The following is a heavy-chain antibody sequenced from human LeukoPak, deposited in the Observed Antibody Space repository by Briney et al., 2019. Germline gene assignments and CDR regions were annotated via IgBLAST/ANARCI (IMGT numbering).Heavy chain of an antibody. V-gene: IGHV4-34*01. Sequence: SETLSLTCAVYGGSFSGYYWSWIRQPPGKGLEWIGEINHSGSTNYNPSLKSRVTISVDTSKKQFSLKLSSVTAADTAVYYCARGQSSGCLDYWGQGTLVTVSS. CDR2: INHSGST. CDR3: ARGQSSGCLDY. D-gene: IGHD6-19*01. J-gene: IGHJ4*02. CDR1: GGSFSGYY.